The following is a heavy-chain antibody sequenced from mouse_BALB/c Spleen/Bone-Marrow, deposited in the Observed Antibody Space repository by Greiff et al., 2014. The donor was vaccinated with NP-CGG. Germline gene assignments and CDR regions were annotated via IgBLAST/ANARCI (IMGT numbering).Heavy chain of an antibody. Sequence: LVESGPELVKPGASVKMSCKASGYTFTSYVMHWVKQKPGQGLEWIGYINPYNDGTKYNEKFNGKATLTSDKSSSTAYMEXXXXTSEDSAVYYCAREGVDYFDYWGQGTTLTVAS. CDR2: INPYNDGT. CDR3: AREGVDYFDY. J-gene: IGHJ2*01. V-gene: IGHV1-14*01. CDR1: GYTFTSYV.